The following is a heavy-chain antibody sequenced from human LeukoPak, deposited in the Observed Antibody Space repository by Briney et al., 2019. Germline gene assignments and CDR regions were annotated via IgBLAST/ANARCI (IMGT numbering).Heavy chain of an antibody. J-gene: IGHJ4*02. CDR2: ISSSSSYI. CDR1: GFTFSSYS. Sequence: GGSLRLSCAASGFTFSSYSMNWVRQAPGKGLEWVSSISSSSSYIYYADSVKGRFTISRDNAKNSLYPQMNSLRAKDTAVYYCASPSRGYGYFDYWGQGTLVTVSS. D-gene: IGHD1-1*01. CDR3: ASPSRGYGYFDY. V-gene: IGHV3-21*01.